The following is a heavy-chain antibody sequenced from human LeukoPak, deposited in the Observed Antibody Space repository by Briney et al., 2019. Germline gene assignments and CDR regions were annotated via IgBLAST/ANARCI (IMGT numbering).Heavy chain of an antibody. Sequence: PGGSLRLSCAASGFTFSSYAMSWVRQAPGMGLEWVSSIGGSNGRTFYADSVKGRFTISRDNSKNTLFLQMNSLRAEDTAVYYGAGDMTTVTNFDYWGQGTLVTVSS. CDR2: IGGSNGRT. V-gene: IGHV3-23*01. CDR1: GFTFSSYA. J-gene: IGHJ4*02. D-gene: IGHD4-11*01. CDR3: AGDMTTVTNFDY.